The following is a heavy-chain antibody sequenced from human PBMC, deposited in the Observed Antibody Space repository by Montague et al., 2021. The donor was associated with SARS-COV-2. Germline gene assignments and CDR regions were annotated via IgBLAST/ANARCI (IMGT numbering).Heavy chain of an antibody. D-gene: IGHD3-22*01. CDR1: GGSLNNYF. V-gene: IGHV4-59*08. CDR2: ISDSGST. J-gene: IGHJ4*02. CDR3: ARVDSNGPGEY. Sequence: SETRSLTCTVSGGSLNNYFWSWIRQPPGKGLEWVGYISDSGSTKYNPSLQSRVTISVDTARNQFSLKLLSVTAADTAFYCCARVDSNGPGEYWGQGILVSVSS.